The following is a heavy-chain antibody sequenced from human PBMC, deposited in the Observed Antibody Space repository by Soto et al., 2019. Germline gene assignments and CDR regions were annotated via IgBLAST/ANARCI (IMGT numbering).Heavy chain of an antibody. J-gene: IGHJ3*02. V-gene: IGHV3-9*01. D-gene: IGHD3-9*01. Sequence: EVQLVESGGGLVQPGRSLRLSCAASGFTFDDYAMHWVRQAPGKGLEWVSGISWNSGSIGYADSVKGRFTISRDNAKNSLYLQMNSLRAEDTALYYCAKDLRLRYLDWLPDAFDIWGQGTMVTVSS. CDR3: AKDLRLRYLDWLPDAFDI. CDR2: ISWNSGSI. CDR1: GFTFDDYA.